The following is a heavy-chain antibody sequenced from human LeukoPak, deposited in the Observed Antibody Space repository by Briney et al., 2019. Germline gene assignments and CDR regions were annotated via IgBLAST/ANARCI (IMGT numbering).Heavy chain of an antibody. CDR1: GGSISSSNW. V-gene: IGHV4-4*02. CDR2: IYHSGST. D-gene: IGHD3-9*01. Sequence: SGTLSLTCAVSGGSISSSNWWSWVHQPPGKGLEWIGEIYHSGSTNYNPSLKSRVTMSVDKSKNQFSLKLSSVTAADTAVYYCARCASAYYDILTGYAPYYYYGMDVWGKGTTVTVSS. J-gene: IGHJ6*04. CDR3: ARCASAYYDILTGYAPYYYYGMDV.